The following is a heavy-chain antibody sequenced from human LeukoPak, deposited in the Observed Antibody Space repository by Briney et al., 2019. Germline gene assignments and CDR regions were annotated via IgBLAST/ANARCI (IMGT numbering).Heavy chain of an antibody. J-gene: IGHJ4*02. CDR3: ARDLAWGGY. D-gene: IGHD7-27*01. CDR2: IKGDGSAK. CDR1: GFAFSDSW. Sequence: GGSLRLSCAASGFAFSDSWMTWIRQAPGKGLEWVAFIKGDGSAKKYVDSVKGRFTISRDNAKNSLFLQMNSLRAEDTAVYYCARDLAWGGYWGQGTLVTVSS. V-gene: IGHV3-7*01.